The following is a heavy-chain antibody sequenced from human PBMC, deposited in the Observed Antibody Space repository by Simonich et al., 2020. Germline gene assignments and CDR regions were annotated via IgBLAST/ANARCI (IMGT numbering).Heavy chain of an antibody. CDR3: ARLPDY. J-gene: IGHJ4*02. Sequence: QVQLQESGPGLVKPSETLSLTCTVSGGSIRSYYWSWIRQPPGKGLEWIGYIYYSGSTNYNPSRTSRVTISVDTSKNQFSLKLSSVTAADTAVYYCARLPDYWGQGTLVTVSS. V-gene: IGHV4-59*08. CDR1: GGSIRSYY. CDR2: IYYSGST.